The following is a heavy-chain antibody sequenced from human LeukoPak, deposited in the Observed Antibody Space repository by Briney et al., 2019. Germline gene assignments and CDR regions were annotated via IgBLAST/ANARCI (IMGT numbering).Heavy chain of an antibody. CDR1: GYSIDSPYY. CDR3: AREPNLLRYFDL. J-gene: IGHJ2*01. CDR2: SYHTGST. Sequence: SETLSLTCSVSGYSIDSPYYWAWIRQPPGKGLEWIGSSYHTGSTNHSPSLKSRVTITVDTSKNQFSLRLNFVTAADTAVYYCAREPNLLRYFDLWGRGTLVTVSS. V-gene: IGHV4-38-2*02.